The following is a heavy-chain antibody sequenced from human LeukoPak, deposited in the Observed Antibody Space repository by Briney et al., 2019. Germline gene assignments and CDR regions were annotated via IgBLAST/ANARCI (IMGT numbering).Heavy chain of an antibody. D-gene: IGHD3-10*01. CDR2: IRYDGSNK. Sequence: PGGSLRLSCAASGFTFSSYGMHWVRQAPGKGLEWVAFIRYDGSNKYYADSVKGRFTISRDNSKNTLYLQMNSLRAEDTAVYYCATYYGSGSYIFSFDYWGQGTLVTVSS. CDR3: ATYYGSGSYIFSFDY. J-gene: IGHJ4*02. CDR1: GFTFSSYG. V-gene: IGHV3-30*02.